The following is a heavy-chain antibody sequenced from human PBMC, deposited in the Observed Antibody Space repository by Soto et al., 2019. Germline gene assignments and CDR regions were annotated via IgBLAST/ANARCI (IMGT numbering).Heavy chain of an antibody. D-gene: IGHD2-8*02. CDR3: ARARSGGYYDY. Sequence: EVQLVESGGGLVQPGGSLRLSCAASGFTFSSYGIHWVRQATGKGLDWVSAIGTAGDTYYPGSVKGRFTISRENAKNSLYLQMNGLRAGDPAVYYCARARSGGYYDYWGQGTLVTVSS. CDR2: IGTAGDT. CDR1: GFTFSSYG. J-gene: IGHJ4*02. V-gene: IGHV3-13*01.